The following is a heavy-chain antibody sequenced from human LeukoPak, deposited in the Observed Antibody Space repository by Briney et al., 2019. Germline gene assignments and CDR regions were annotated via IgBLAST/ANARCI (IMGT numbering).Heavy chain of an antibody. V-gene: IGHV1-2*02. D-gene: IGHD1-26*01. J-gene: IGHJ4*02. Sequence: GASVKVSCKASGCTFTGYYMHWVRQAPGQGLEWMGWINPNSGGTNYAQKFQGRVTMTRDTSISTAYMELSRLRSDDTAVYYCARVSPLQSGSTGFDYWGQGTLVTVSS. CDR1: GCTFTGYY. CDR2: INPNSGGT. CDR3: ARVSPLQSGSTGFDY.